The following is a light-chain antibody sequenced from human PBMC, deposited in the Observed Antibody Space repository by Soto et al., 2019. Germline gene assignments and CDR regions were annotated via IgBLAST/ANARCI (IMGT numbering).Light chain of an antibody. Sequence: QSVLTQPPSVSVDPVQSVTISYTRSSSNLGTSYDVHWYVQLPGTAPKLLLFDNVNQPSGVPDRFSGSNSGTSASLAITVLRTEDEGDYYCQSYDTSLSVVFGGGTKLTVL. V-gene: IGLV1-40*01. CDR3: QSYDTSLSVV. CDR1: SSNLGTSYD. CDR2: DNV. J-gene: IGLJ2*01.